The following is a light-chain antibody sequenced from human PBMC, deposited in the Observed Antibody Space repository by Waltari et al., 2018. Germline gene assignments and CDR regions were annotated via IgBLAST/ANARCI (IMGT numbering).Light chain of an antibody. Sequence: QPVLTQSSSASASLGSSVKLTCTLSSGHSKYIIAWHQQQPGKAPRYLMKFEDSVCYNIGSGFPVRFSGSSSWADRYLTISNLQSEDEAEYYCETCDSNTQIFGGGTKLTVL. V-gene: IGLV4-60*03. CDR3: ETCDSNTQI. CDR2: FEDSVCY. J-gene: IGLJ2*01. CDR1: SGHSKYI.